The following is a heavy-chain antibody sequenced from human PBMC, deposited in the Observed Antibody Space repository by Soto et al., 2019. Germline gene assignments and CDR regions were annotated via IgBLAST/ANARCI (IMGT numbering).Heavy chain of an antibody. J-gene: IGHJ4*02. CDR1: GGSISNFY. CDR3: ARRGYSGYDFIDY. Sequence: PSETLSLTCTVSGGSISNFYWSWIRQPPGKGLEWIGYVYYTGSTSYNPSLKRRVTFSVDTSKNQFSLKLSSVTAADTAVYYWARRGYSGYDFIDYWGQGTLVTVSS. CDR2: VYYTGST. V-gene: IGHV4-59*01. D-gene: IGHD5-12*01.